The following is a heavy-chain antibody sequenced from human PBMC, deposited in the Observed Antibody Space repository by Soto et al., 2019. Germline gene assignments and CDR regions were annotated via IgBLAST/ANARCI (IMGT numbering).Heavy chain of an antibody. CDR2: IYPGDSDT. Sequence: PGESLKISCKGSGYSFTSYWIAWVRQMPGKGLEWMGIIYPGDSDTRYSPSFQGQVTMSADKSISTAYLQWSSLKAADTAIYYCARHNKGDRITGTRQLDYWGQGTLVTVSS. J-gene: IGHJ4*02. CDR3: ARHNKGDRITGTRQLDY. D-gene: IGHD1-20*01. CDR1: GYSFTSYW. V-gene: IGHV5-51*01.